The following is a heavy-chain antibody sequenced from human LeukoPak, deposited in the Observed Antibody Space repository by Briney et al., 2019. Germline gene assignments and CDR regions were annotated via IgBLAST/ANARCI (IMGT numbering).Heavy chain of an antibody. D-gene: IGHD3-22*01. CDR3: AREHDSSGFDY. V-gene: IGHV4-38-2*02. Sequence: PSETLSLTCTVSGYSISSGYYWGWIRQPPGQGLEWIGSIYYSGSTYYNPSLKSRVTISVDTSKNQFSLQLSSVTAADTAVYYCAREHDSSGFDYWGQGTLVTVSS. J-gene: IGHJ4*02. CDR2: IYYSGST. CDR1: GYSISSGYY.